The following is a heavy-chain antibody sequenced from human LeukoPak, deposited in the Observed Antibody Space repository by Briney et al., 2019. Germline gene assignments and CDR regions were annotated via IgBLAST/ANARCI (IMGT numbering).Heavy chain of an antibody. CDR3: AKESEVGVEPPLDY. D-gene: IGHD1-14*01. V-gene: IGHV3-74*03. CDR1: GFSFSSYW. CDR2: INTDGSSS. Sequence: GGSLRLSCAASGFSFSSYWMHWVRQVPGKGLVWVSRINTDGSSSTYADTVKGRFTISRDNAKNTLSLQMNSLRAEDTAVYYCAKESEVGVEPPLDYWGQGTLVTVSS. J-gene: IGHJ4*02.